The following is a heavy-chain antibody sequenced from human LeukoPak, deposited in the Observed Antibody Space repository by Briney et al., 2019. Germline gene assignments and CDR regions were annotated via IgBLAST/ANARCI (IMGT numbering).Heavy chain of an antibody. CDR1: GGSISSSSYC. CDR3: ASMYYGSRYYYYYYYMDV. D-gene: IGHD3-10*01. Sequence: KTSETLSLTCTVSGGSISSSSYCWGWIRQPPGKGLEWIGSIYYSGSTYYNPSLKSRVTISVDTSKNQFSLKLSSVTAADTAVYYCASMYYGSRYYYYYYYMDVWGKGTTVTVSS. J-gene: IGHJ6*03. V-gene: IGHV4-39*01. CDR2: IYYSGST.